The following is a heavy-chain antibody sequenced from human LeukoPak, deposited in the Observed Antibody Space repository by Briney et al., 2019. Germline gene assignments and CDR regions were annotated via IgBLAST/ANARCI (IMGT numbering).Heavy chain of an antibody. CDR2: IFHNGTT. CDR1: GGSINSHTNS. CDR3: ARTVQYCRTGGCSYCDI. D-gene: IGHD2-15*01. Sequence: SETLSLTCSVSGGSINSHTNSWSWIRQPPGRGLEWIGYIFHNGTTSYNPSLKSRVTVSVDLSNNQFSLSLSSVTAADAAMYFCARTVQYCRTGGCSYCDIWGRGALVTVSS. V-gene: IGHV4-30-2*01. J-gene: IGHJ2*01.